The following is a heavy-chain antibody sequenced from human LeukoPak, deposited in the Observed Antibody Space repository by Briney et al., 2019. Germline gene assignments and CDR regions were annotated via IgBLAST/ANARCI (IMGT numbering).Heavy chain of an antibody. CDR1: GYTFTSYG. J-gene: IGHJ4*02. CDR3: ARYAGIGSYYNLWYFDY. V-gene: IGHV1-18*01. CDR2: ISAYNGNT. Sequence: ASVKVSCKASGYTFTSYGISWVRQAPGQGLEWMGWISAYNGNTNYAQKLQGRVTMTTDTSTSTAYMELWSLRSDDTAVYYCARYAGIGSYYNLWYFDYWGQGTLVTVSS. D-gene: IGHD3-10*01.